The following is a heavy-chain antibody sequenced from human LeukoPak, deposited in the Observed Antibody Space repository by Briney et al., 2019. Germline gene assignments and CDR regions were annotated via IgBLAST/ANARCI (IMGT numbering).Heavy chain of an antibody. Sequence: GGSLRLSCAASGFTFCSYWMTWVRQAPGKGLEWVAVISHDGSNKYYADSVKGRFTISRDNSKNTLYLQMNSLRAEDTAVYYCASPLRYFDWLLAGPGDYWGQGTLVTVSS. V-gene: IGHV3-30*03. CDR1: GFTFCSYW. CDR2: ISHDGSNK. D-gene: IGHD3-9*01. CDR3: ASPLRYFDWLLAGPGDY. J-gene: IGHJ4*02.